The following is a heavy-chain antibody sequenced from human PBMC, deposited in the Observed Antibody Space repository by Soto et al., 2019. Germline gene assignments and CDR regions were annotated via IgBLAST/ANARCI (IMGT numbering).Heavy chain of an antibody. Sequence: ASVKVSCKASGGTFSSYAISWVRQAPGQGLEWMGGIIPIFGTANYAQKFQGRVTITADESTSTAYMELSSLRSEDTAVYYCAGSGTAMVIYFDYWGQGTLVTVSS. CDR1: GGTFSSYA. J-gene: IGHJ4*02. V-gene: IGHV1-69*13. CDR2: IIPIFGTA. CDR3: AGSGTAMVIYFDY. D-gene: IGHD5-18*01.